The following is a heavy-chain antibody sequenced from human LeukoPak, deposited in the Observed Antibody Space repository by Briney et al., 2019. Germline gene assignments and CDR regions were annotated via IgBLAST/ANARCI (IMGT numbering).Heavy chain of an antibody. CDR1: GFIFNNAW. V-gene: IGHV3-23*01. CDR3: AKDFDYYDSSGYYGYFDY. Sequence: GGSLRLSCAASGFIFNNAWMNWVRQVPGKGLEWVSAISGSGGSTYYADSVKGRFTISRDNSKNTLYLQMNSLRAEDTAVYYCAKDFDYYDSSGYYGYFDYWGQGTLVTVSS. CDR2: ISGSGGST. J-gene: IGHJ4*02. D-gene: IGHD3-22*01.